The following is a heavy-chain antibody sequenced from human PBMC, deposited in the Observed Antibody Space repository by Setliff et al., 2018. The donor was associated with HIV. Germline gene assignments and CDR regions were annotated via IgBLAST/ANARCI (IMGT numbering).Heavy chain of an antibody. V-gene: IGHV4-39*01. J-gene: IGHJ5*02. CDR1: GGSISSSSYY. CDR3: ARYRYYYDSSGYGRWFDP. CDR2: IYYSGST. Sequence: ASETLSLTCTVSGGSISSSSYYWGWIRQPPGKGLEWIGSIYYSGSTYYNPSLKSRVTISVDTSKNQFSLRLNSVTAADTAVYYCARYRYYYDSSGYGRWFDPWGQGTLVTVSS. D-gene: IGHD3-22*01.